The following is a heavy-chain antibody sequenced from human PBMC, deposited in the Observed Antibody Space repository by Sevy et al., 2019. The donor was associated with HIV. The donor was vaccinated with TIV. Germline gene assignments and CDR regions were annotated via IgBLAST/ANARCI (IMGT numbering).Heavy chain of an antibody. V-gene: IGHV3-66*02. Sequence: GGSLRLSCAASGFTVSGNYMSWVRQAPGKGLEWVSVIYSGGSTYYADSVKGRFTICRDTSKTTLYLQMSSLRFEDTAVYYCASTSCSGGSCYSLIDAWGQGTLVTVSS. J-gene: IGHJ4*02. CDR3: ASTSCSGGSCYSLIDA. D-gene: IGHD2-15*01. CDR2: IYSGGST. CDR1: GFTVSGNY.